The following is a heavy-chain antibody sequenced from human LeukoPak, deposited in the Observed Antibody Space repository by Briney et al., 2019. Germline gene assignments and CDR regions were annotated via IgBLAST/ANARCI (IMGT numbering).Heavy chain of an antibody. V-gene: IGHV3-23*01. D-gene: IGHD3-3*01. J-gene: IGHJ4*02. CDR3: AKDFWSGYYSGYFDY. CDR2: ISGGGGSI. Sequence: GGSLRLSCAASGFTFSSYAMSWVRQAPGKGLEWVSAISGGGGSIYYADSVKGRFTISRDKSKNTLYLQMNSLRAEDTALYYCAKDFWSGYYSGYFDYWGQGTLVTVSS. CDR1: GFTFSSYA.